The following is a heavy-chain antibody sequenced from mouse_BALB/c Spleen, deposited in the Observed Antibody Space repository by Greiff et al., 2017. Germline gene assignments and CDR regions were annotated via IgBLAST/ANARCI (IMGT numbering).Heavy chain of an antibody. V-gene: IGHV1-85*01. D-gene: IGHD3-2*02. CDR3: ARESPRHWYFDV. CDR2: IFPGDGST. Sequence: QVQLQQSGAELVKPGASVKLSCKASGYTFTSYDINWVRQRPEQGLEWIGWIFPGDGSTKYNEKFQGKATLTTDKSSSTAYMQLSRLTSEDSAVYFSARESPRHWYFDVWGAGTTGTVSS. J-gene: IGHJ1*01. CDR1: GYTFTSYD.